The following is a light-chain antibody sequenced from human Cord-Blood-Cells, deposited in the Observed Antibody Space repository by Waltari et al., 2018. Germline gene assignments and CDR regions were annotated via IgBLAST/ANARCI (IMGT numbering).Light chain of an antibody. CDR2: DAS. V-gene: IGKV3-11*01. Sequence: DIVLTQSPATLSLSPGERATLSCRASQSVSSYFAWYQQKPGQAPRLLIYDASNRATGIPARFSGSGSGTDFTLTISSLEPEDFAVDYCQQRSNWPIFTFGPGTKVDIK. CDR1: QSVSSY. CDR3: QQRSNWPIFT. J-gene: IGKJ3*01.